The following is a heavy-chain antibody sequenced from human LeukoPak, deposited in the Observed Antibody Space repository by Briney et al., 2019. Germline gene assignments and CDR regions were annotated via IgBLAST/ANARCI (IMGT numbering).Heavy chain of an antibody. D-gene: IGHD5-12*01. V-gene: IGHV5-51*01. Sequence: GESLTLSCKASGYSFTTHWFGWVRQMPGKGLEWMGIIYPGDSDTRYSPPFQGHVTISADNSISTAYSQWRSLKASDAAAFFCSRHGDSYDSPYDYWGQGTLVTVSS. CDR1: GYSFTTHW. CDR3: SRHGDSYDSPYDY. CDR2: IYPGDSDT. J-gene: IGHJ4*02.